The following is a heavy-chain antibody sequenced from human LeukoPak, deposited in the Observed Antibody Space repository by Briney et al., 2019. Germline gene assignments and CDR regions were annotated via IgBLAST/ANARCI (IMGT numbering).Heavy chain of an antibody. Sequence: PGGSLRLSCAASGFTFSSYEMNWIRQPPGKGLEWIGSIYYSGSTYYNPSLKSRVTISVDTSRNQFSLKLSSVTAADTAVYYCARELGGSGSYYNDDGFDIWGQGTMVTVSS. CDR3: ARELGGSGSYYNDDGFDI. CDR1: GFTFSSYE. CDR2: IYYSGST. J-gene: IGHJ3*02. D-gene: IGHD3-10*01. V-gene: IGHV4-39*02.